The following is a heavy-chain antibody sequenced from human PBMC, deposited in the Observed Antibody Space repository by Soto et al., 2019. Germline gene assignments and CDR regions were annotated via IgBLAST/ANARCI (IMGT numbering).Heavy chain of an antibody. Sequence: ASVKVSCKASGFTFTSSAVQWVRQARGQRLEWIGWINPVSGGTMYGEKFQGRVTMTRDTSISTAYMELTSLTSDDTAVYYCARDGQYGDYGYFFDSWGQGTLVTVSS. CDR2: INPVSGGT. V-gene: IGHV1-2*02. J-gene: IGHJ4*02. CDR3: ARDGQYGDYGYFFDS. D-gene: IGHD4-17*01. CDR1: GFTFTSSA.